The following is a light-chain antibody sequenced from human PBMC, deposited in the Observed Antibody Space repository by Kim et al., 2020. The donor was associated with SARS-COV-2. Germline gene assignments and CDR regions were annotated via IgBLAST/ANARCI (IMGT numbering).Light chain of an antibody. CDR1: QDISNY. Sequence: DIQMTQSPYSLSASVGDRVTITCQASQDISNYLNWYQQKPGKAPKLLIYDASNLETGVPSRFSGSGSGTDFTFTISSLQPEDIATYYCQQYDNLPLTLGGGNKVDIK. J-gene: IGKJ4*01. CDR3: QQYDNLPLT. V-gene: IGKV1-33*01. CDR2: DAS.